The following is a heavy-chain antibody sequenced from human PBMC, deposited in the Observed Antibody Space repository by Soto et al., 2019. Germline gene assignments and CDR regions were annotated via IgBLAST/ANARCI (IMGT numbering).Heavy chain of an antibody. CDR2: ISWNSGSI. Sequence: GGSLRLSCAASGFTFDDYAMHWVRQAPGKGLEWVSGISWNSGSIGYADSVKGRFTISRDNAKNSLYLQMNSLRAEDTALYYCAKDIRGQWLVPGVDYWGQGTLVTVSS. CDR1: GFTFDDYA. CDR3: AKDIRGQWLVPGVDY. J-gene: IGHJ4*02. V-gene: IGHV3-9*01. D-gene: IGHD6-19*01.